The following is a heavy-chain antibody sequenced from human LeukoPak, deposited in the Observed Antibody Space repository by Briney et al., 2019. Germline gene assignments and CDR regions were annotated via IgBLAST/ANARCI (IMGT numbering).Heavy chain of an antibody. Sequence: TSSETLSLTCTVSGGSISSSSYYWGWIRQPPGKGLEWIGSIYYSGSTYYNPSLKSRVTISVDTSKNQFSLKLSSVTAADTAVYYCARVGLYGSGRGRVDYWGQGTLVTVSS. J-gene: IGHJ4*02. CDR1: GGSISSSSYY. V-gene: IGHV4-39*07. CDR2: IYYSGST. CDR3: ARVGLYGSGRGRVDY. D-gene: IGHD3-10*01.